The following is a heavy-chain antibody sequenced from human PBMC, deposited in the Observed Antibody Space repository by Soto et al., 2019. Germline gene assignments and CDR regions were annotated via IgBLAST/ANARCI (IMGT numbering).Heavy chain of an antibody. D-gene: IGHD6-19*01. Sequence: GSLRLSCAASGXTFSSYGMHWVRQAPGKGLEWVAVIWYDGSNKYYADYVKGRFTISRDNSKNTLYLQMNSLRAEDTAVYYCAREEMAALGYWGQGTLGTVS. CDR2: IWYDGSNK. CDR1: GXTFSSYG. V-gene: IGHV3-33*01. CDR3: AREEMAALGY. J-gene: IGHJ4*02.